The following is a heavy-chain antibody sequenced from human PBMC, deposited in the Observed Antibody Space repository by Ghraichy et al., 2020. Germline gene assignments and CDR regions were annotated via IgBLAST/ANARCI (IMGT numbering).Heavy chain of an antibody. CDR2: ISSSTRYR. CDR3: SGGGGAGTPVLYHMDV. CDR1: GLMFSPNT. V-gene: IGHV3-21*01. Sequence: GSLRLSCVASGLMFSPNTMNWVRQAPGKGLEWVSSISSSTRYRYYADSLKGRFTISRDNAQNSLYLQMNSLRAEDTAVYYCSGGGGAGTPVLYHMDVWGLGTTVTVSS. D-gene: IGHD6-19*01. J-gene: IGHJ6*02.